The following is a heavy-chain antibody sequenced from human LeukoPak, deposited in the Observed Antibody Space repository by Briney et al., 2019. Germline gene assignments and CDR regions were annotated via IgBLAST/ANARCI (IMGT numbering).Heavy chain of an antibody. D-gene: IGHD4-17*01. Sequence: GGSLRLSCAASGFTFSSYSMNWVRQAPGKGLEWVSSISSSSSYIYYADSVKGRFTISRDNAKNSLYLQMNSLRAEDTAVYYCAIDYGDYEGGPYGMDAWGQGTTVTVSS. CDR3: AIDYGDYEGGPYGMDA. CDR1: GFTFSSYS. CDR2: ISSSSSYI. J-gene: IGHJ6*02. V-gene: IGHV3-21*01.